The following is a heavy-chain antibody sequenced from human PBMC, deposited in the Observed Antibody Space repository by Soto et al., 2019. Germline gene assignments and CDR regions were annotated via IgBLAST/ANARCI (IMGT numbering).Heavy chain of an antibody. D-gene: IGHD3-22*01. CDR2: IYYSGST. CDR1: GGSISSGDFY. V-gene: IGHV4-30-4*01. CDR3: ASYDSSGYGPDY. Sequence: SETLSLTCTVSGGSISSGDFYWSWIRQPPGKGLEWIGYIYYSGSTYYNPSLKSRVTISVDTSKNQFSLKLSSVTAADTAVYYCASYDSSGYGPDYWGQGTPVTVSS. J-gene: IGHJ4*02.